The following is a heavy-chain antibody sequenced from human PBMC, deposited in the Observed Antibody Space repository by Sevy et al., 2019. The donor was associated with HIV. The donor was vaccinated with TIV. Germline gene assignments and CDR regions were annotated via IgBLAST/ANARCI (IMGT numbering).Heavy chain of an antibody. CDR2: FDPEDGEK. D-gene: IGHD3-22*01. J-gene: IGHJ4*02. CDR3: AAGREYYYGNSGYFDF. V-gene: IGHV1-24*01. Sequence: ASVKVSCKVSGYSLTKLSMHWVRQAPGKGLEWMGSFDPEDGEKIYAQNFQDRITMTEDTSTDTAYMELNSLRSEDTAVYYCAAGREYYYGNSGYFDFWGQGTLVTVSS. CDR1: GYSLTKLS.